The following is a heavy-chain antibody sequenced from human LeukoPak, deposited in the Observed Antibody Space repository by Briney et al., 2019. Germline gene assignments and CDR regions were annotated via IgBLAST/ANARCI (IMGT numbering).Heavy chain of an antibody. CDR3: ARAPYDTSAEFYLDY. J-gene: IGHJ4*02. V-gene: IGHV4-59*11. CDR2: IYNTGSS. CDR1: GGSITSHY. D-gene: IGHD3-22*01. Sequence: KASETLSLTCTVSGGSITSHYWTWLRQPPGKRLEWIGHIYNTGSSNYNPSLRSRVTISVDTSQNQFSLRLSSLTAADTAVYYCARAPYDTSAEFYLDYWGQGTLVTVSS.